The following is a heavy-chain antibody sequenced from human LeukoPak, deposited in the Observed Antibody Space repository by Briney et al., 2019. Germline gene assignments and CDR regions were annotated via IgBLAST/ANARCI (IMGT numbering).Heavy chain of an antibody. J-gene: IGHJ6*02. CDR1: GGSFSGYY. D-gene: IGHD3-3*01. V-gene: IGHV4-34*01. CDR3: ARMEYYDFWSGYLSTYYYGMDV. CDR2: INHSGST. Sequence: SETLSLTCAVYGGSFSGYYWSWIRQPPGKGLEWIGEINHSGSTNYNPSLKSRVTISVDTSKNQFPLKLSSVTAADTAVYYCARMEYYDFWSGYLSTYYYGMDVWGQGTTVTVSS.